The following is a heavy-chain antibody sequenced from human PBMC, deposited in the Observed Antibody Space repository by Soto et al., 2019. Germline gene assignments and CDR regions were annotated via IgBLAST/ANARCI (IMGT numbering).Heavy chain of an antibody. V-gene: IGHV4-59*01. CDR2: IYYSGST. CDR3: ARVSIVGAPALDY. J-gene: IGHJ4*02. CDR1: GGSISSYY. D-gene: IGHD1-26*01. Sequence: PSETLSLTCTVSGGSISSYYWSWIRQPPGKGLEWIGYIYYSGSTNYNPSLKSRVTISVDTSKNQFSLKLSSVTAADTAVYYCARVSIVGAPALDYWGQGTLVTISS.